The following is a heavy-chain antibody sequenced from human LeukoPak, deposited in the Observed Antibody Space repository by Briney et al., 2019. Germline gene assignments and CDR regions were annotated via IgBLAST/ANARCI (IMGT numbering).Heavy chain of an antibody. D-gene: IGHD1-26*01. V-gene: IGHV4-31*03. CDR3: AREGSSNWFDP. CDR1: GGSISSGGYY. CDR2: IYYSGST. J-gene: IGHJ5*02. Sequence: SQTLSLTCTVSGGSISSGGYYWSWIRQHLGKGLEWIGYIYYSGSTYYNPSLKSRVTISVDTSKNQFSLKLSSVTAADTAVYYCAREGSSNWFDPWGQGTLVTVSS.